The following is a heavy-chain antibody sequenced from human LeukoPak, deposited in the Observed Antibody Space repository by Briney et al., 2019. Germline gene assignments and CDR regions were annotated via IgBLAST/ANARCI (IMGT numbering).Heavy chain of an antibody. V-gene: IGHV3-21*01. J-gene: IGHJ4*02. CDR2: ISSSSRYI. CDR3: ARDPRATTVTTGY. D-gene: IGHD4-17*01. Sequence: GGSLRLSCAGAGMNISAYSMNWVRQAPGKGLEWVSSISSSSRYIYYGASVKGRFTISRDNAKNSLYLQMNSLRVEDTAVYYCARDPRATTVTTGYWGQGTLVTVSS. CDR1: GMNISAYS.